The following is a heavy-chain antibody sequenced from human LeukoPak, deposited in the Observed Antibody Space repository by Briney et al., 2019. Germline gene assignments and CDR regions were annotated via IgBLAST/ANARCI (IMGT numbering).Heavy chain of an antibody. J-gene: IGHJ5*02. D-gene: IGHD6-13*01. CDR3: ARASTRAAATGYDP. Sequence: ASAKVSCKTSGYTFNTYGITWVRQAPGQGLERMGWISPYNGDTNFAQKFQGRVTMMTDTSTSTAYMKLKSLRFDDTAVYYCARASTRAAATGYDPWGQGSLVTVSS. CDR2: ISPYNGDT. CDR1: GYTFNTYG. V-gene: IGHV1-18*01.